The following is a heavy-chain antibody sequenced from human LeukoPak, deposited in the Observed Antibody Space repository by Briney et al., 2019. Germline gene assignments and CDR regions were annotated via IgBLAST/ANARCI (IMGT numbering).Heavy chain of an antibody. CDR3: AKGDDSSGRNWFDS. V-gene: IGHV3-23*01. Sequence: GGALRLSCAASGFTFSRYAMSWVRQAPGKGLEWVSAVSGSGTTTHNADSVEGRFSSSRDNSKNTLFLNMNSLRVDDTAVYYCAKGDDSSGRNWFDSWGQGTLVTVSS. D-gene: IGHD3-22*01. CDR2: VSGSGTTT. J-gene: IGHJ5*01. CDR1: GFTFSRYA.